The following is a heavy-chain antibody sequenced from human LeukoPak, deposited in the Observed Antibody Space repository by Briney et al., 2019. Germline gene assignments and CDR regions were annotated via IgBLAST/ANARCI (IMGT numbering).Heavy chain of an antibody. Sequence: ASVKVSCKASGYTFTVYYMHWVRQASGQGLEWMGWINPNSGGTNFAQRFQGRVTMTRDTPISTAYMELSSLGSEDTAVYYCARDGGGQAEDEGYWGQGTLVTVSS. V-gene: IGHV1-2*02. CDR3: ARDGGGQAEDEGY. CDR2: INPNSGGT. D-gene: IGHD1-14*01. J-gene: IGHJ4*02. CDR1: GYTFTVYY.